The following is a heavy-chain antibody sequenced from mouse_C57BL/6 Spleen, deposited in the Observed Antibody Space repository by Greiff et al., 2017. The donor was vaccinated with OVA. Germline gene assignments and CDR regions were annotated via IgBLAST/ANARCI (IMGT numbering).Heavy chain of an antibody. D-gene: IGHD2-4*01. J-gene: IGHJ3*01. CDR1: GYTFTSYW. CDR3: AREGDYDYACAY. Sequence: QVQLQQPGAELVRPGSSVKLSCKASGYTFTSYWMDWVKQRPGQGLEWIGNIYPSASETHYNQKFKYKATLTVDKSSSTAYMQLSSLTSEDSAVYYCAREGDYDYACAYWGQGTLVTVSA. CDR2: IYPSASET. V-gene: IGHV1-61*01.